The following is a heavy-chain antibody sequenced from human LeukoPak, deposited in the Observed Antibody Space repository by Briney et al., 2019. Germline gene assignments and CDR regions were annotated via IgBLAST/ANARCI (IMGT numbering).Heavy chain of an antibody. J-gene: IGHJ4*02. CDR2: IRYDGSNK. V-gene: IGHV3-30*02. CDR3: ARDLRSSGYYAFGY. D-gene: IGHD3-22*01. Sequence: GGSLRLSCAASGFTFSSYGMSWVRQAPGKGLEWVAFIRYDGSNKYYADSVKGRFTISRDNSKNTLYLQMNSLRAEDTAVYYCARDLRSSGYYAFGYWGQGTLVTVSS. CDR1: GFTFSSYG.